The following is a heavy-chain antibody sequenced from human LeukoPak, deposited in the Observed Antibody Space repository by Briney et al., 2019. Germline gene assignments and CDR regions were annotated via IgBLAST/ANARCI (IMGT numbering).Heavy chain of an antibody. CDR3: ASIPGGFGELLWNGQVIFDY. CDR1: GFTFSSYA. Sequence: GGSLRLSCAASGFTFSSYAMHWVRQAPGKGLEWVAVISYDGSNKYYADSVKGRFTISRDNSKNTLYLQMNSLRAEDTAVYYCASIPGGFGELLWNGQVIFDYWGQGTLVPVSS. J-gene: IGHJ4*02. CDR2: ISYDGSNK. V-gene: IGHV3-30*04. D-gene: IGHD3-10*01.